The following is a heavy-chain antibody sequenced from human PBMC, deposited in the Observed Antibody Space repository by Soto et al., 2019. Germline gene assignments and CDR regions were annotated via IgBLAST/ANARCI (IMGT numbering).Heavy chain of an antibody. Sequence: QVQLVESGGGVVQPGRSLRLSCAASGFTFSSYAMHWVRQAPGKGLEWVAVISYDGSNKYYADSVKGRFTISRDNSKNXLYLQMNSLRAEDTAVYYCARDQWGQMIGVVNIDYWGQGTLVTVSS. V-gene: IGHV3-30-3*01. J-gene: IGHJ4*02. CDR1: GFTFSSYA. CDR3: ARDQWGQMIGVVNIDY. D-gene: IGHD3-22*01. CDR2: ISYDGSNK.